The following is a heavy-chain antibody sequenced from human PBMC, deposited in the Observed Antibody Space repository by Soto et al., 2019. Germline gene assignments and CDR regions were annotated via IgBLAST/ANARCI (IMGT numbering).Heavy chain of an antibody. D-gene: IGHD3-22*01. CDR3: ARQIYDSDTGPNFQYYFDS. Sequence: PGESRKKSCKGSGYSVAGYWITWVRQKPGKGLEWMGRIDPSDSQTYYSPSFRGHVTISATKSITTVFLQWSSLRASDTAMYYCARQIYDSDTGPNFQYYFDSWGQGTPVTVSS. V-gene: IGHV5-10-1*01. J-gene: IGHJ4*02. CDR1: GYSVAGYW. CDR2: IDPSDSQT.